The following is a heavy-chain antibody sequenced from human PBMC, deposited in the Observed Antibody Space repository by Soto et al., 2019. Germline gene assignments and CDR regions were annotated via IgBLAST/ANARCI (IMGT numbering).Heavy chain of an antibody. J-gene: IGHJ4*02. D-gene: IGHD1-26*01. Sequence: GGSLRLSCAASGFTFSGYAMSWVRQAPGKGLEWVSAISGSGGSTYYADSVKGRFTISRDNSKNTLYLQMNSLRAEDTAVYYCAKIWEGVSVPEPHNLYFDYWGQGTLVTVSS. V-gene: IGHV3-23*01. CDR2: ISGSGGST. CDR1: GFTFSGYA. CDR3: AKIWEGVSVPEPHNLYFDY.